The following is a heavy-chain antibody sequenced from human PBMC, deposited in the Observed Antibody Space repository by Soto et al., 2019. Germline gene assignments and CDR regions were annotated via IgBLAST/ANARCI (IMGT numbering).Heavy chain of an antibody. V-gene: IGHV3-23*01. CDR3: AKFYWRWYVFDY. D-gene: IGHD6-13*01. Sequence: EVQLLESGGGLVQPGGSPRLSCAASGFTFSSYAMSWVRQAPGKGLEWVSAISGSGGSTYYADSVKGRFTISRDNSKNTLYLQMNSLRAEDTAVYYCAKFYWRWYVFDYWGQGTLVTVSS. CDR1: GFTFSSYA. CDR2: ISGSGGST. J-gene: IGHJ4*02.